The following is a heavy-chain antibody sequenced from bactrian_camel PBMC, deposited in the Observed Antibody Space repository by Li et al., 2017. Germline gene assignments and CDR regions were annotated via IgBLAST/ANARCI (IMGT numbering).Heavy chain of an antibody. CDR2: FYRPSNLT. V-gene: IGHV3S6*01. D-gene: IGHD5*01. Sequence: VQLVESGGGSVQPGGSLRLSCVFSGYTYNYYCMGWFRQAPGKEREGVAAFYRPSNLTYYADSVKGRFTISEDNSRNTLYLQMNNLKAEDTALYYCAARLGYAGICYAGVAYEYSGQGTQVTVS. CDR1: GYTYNYYC. CDR3: AARLGYAGICYAGVAYEY. J-gene: IGHJ4*01.